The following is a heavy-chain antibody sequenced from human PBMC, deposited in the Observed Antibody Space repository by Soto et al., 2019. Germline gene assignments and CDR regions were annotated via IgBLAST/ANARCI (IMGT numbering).Heavy chain of an antibody. D-gene: IGHD6-13*01. J-gene: IGHJ4*02. V-gene: IGHV4-61*08. CDR3: ARHSNEYRKSLDY. CDR1: GGYISSGGYS. CDR2: IYYSGST. Sequence: SETLSLTCAFSGGYISSGGYSWSWIRQPPGKGLEWIGYIYYSGSTNSNPSLKSRVTISVDTSKNQFSLKLSSVTAADTAVYYCARHSNEYRKSLDYWGQGTLVTVSS.